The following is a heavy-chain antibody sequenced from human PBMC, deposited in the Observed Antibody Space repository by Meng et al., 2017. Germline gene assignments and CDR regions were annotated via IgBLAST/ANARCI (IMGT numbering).Heavy chain of an antibody. CDR1: GYTFTGYY. V-gene: IGHV1-18*04. CDR2: ISAYNGNT. J-gene: IGHJ4*02. Sequence: ASVKVSCKASGYTFTGYYMHWARQAPGQGLEWMGWISAYNGNTNYAQKLQGRVTMTTDTSTSTAYMELRSLRSDDTAVYYCARGLFTDYWGQGTLVTVSS. D-gene: IGHD2-21*01. CDR3: ARGLFTDY.